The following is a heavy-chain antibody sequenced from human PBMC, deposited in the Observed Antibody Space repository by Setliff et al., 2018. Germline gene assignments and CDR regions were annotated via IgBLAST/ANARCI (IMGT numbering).Heavy chain of an antibody. J-gene: IGHJ5*02. V-gene: IGHV3-30*12. Sequence: GGSLRLSCAASGFTFSSCSMNWVRQAPGKGLEWVAVISYDGGSKYYTDSVKGRFIISRDSSTSTVYLQMNSLRAEDTAVYYCAKREIIAVTRWFDPWGQGTLVTVSS. CDR1: GFTFSSCS. D-gene: IGHD2-15*01. CDR2: ISYDGGSK. CDR3: AKREIIAVTRWFDP.